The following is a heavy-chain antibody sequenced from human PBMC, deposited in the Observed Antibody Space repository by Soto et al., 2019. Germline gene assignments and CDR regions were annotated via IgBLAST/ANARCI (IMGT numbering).Heavy chain of an antibody. CDR2: VRKKANYYTT. CDR1: GFILSDYN. J-gene: IGHJ4*02. Sequence: EVQLVESGGGLVQPGGSLRVSCAASGFILSDYNMDWVRQAPGKGLEWIGRVRKKANYYTTEYAASVNGRLTISRDHSKNSMYLEMNSLKTDDRAVYHCAREKITSGGVFDYWGQGILVTVSS. CDR3: AREKITSGGVFDY. D-gene: IGHD3-16*01. V-gene: IGHV3-72*01.